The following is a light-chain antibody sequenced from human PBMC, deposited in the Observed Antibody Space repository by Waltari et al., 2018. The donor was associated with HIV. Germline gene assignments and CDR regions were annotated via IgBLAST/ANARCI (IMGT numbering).Light chain of an antibody. Sequence: EIVMTQSPATLSVYPGERVSLSCRASQNIGINLAWFQQKPGQAPRVLFYGAFSRATGIPARFSGRGSGTEFTLTIARLQSEDSTVYFCQQYNRWPLTFGQGTRLEIK. V-gene: IGKV3-15*01. CDR1: QNIGIN. CDR3: QQYNRWPLT. CDR2: GAF. J-gene: IGKJ5*01.